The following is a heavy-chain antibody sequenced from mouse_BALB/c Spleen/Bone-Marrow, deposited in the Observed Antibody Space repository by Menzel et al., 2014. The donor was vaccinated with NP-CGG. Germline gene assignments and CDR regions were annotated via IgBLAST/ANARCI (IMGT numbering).Heavy chain of an antibody. V-gene: IGHV4-1*02. CDR3: ARLSYYGRFAY. Sequence: EVMLVESGGGLVQPGGSLKLSCPASGFDFSGYWMSWVRQAPGKGLERIGEINPDSTTINYAPSRKDKFIISRDNAKNTLFLQMSKVRSEDTALYYCARLSYYGRFAYWGQGTLVTVSA. D-gene: IGHD1-1*01. CDR2: INPDSTTI. CDR1: GFDFSGYW. J-gene: IGHJ3*01.